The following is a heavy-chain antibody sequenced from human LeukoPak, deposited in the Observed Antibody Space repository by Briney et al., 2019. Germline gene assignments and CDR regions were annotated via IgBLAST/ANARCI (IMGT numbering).Heavy chain of an antibody. D-gene: IGHD5-24*01. J-gene: IGHJ4*02. Sequence: PGGSLRLSCAVSGFTFSSHWMSWVRQAPGKGLEWVANIKQDGSEKYYVDSVKGRFTISRDNAKKSLFLQMNSLRAEDTAVYYCARDGEMPTIYFDYWGREPWSPSPQ. CDR3: ARDGEMPTIYFDY. CDR1: GFTFSSHW. CDR2: IKQDGSEK. V-gene: IGHV3-7*01.